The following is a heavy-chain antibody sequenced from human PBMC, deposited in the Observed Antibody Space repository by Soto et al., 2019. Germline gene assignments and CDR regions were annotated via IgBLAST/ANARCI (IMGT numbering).Heavy chain of an antibody. J-gene: IGHJ6*02. D-gene: IGHD6-19*01. CDR2: IYPGDSDT. V-gene: IGHV5-51*01. CDR1: GYSFTSYW. CDR3: ARQDSSGWYDYYYGMDV. Sequence: GESLKISCKGSGYSFTSYWIGWVRQMPGKGLEWMGIIYPGDSDTRYSPSFQGQVTISADKSISTAYLQWSSLKASDTAMYYCARQDSSGWYDYYYGMDVWGQGTTVTVSS.